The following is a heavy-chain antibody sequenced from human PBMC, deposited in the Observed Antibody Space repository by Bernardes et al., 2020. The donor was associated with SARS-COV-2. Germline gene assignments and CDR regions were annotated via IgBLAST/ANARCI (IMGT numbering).Heavy chain of an antibody. D-gene: IGHD4-17*01. CDR1: GFNFTGSA. CDR2: IRSKPKGYAT. Sequence: GGSLRLSCAASGFNFTGSAIQWVRQPSGKGLEWIGRIRSKPKGYATTYAASLKGRFVISRDDSRNTAYLQIHSLKIEDTAVSYCTGDYLYWDQGTLVSVSS. CDR3: TGDYLY. J-gene: IGHJ4*02. V-gene: IGHV3-73*01.